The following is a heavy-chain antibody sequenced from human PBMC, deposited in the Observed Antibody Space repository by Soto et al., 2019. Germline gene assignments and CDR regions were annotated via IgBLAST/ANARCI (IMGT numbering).Heavy chain of an antibody. J-gene: IGHJ3*02. CDR2: TYYRSKWYN. V-gene: IGHV6-1*01. Sequence: SQTLSLTCAISGDIVSSNSAAWNWIRQSPSRGLEWLGRTYYRSKWYNDYAVSVKSRITINPDTSKNQFSLQLNSVTPEDTAVYYCARDHVRLRTSGGGAFDIWGQGTMVTVSS. CDR1: GDIVSSNSAA. D-gene: IGHD6-25*01. CDR3: ARDHVRLRTSGGGAFDI.